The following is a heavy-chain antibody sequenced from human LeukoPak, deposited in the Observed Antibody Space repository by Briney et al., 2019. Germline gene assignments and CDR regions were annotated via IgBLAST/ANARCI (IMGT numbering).Heavy chain of an antibody. CDR2: IYYSGST. D-gene: IGHD2-15*01. V-gene: IGHV4-59*01. CDR1: GGSISSYY. Sequence: SETLSHSCTVSGGSISSYYWSWIRQPPGKGLEWIGYIYYSGSTNYNPSLKSRVTISVDTSKNQFSLKLSSVTAADTAVYYCARVGGVVAPHFDYWGQGTLVTVSS. CDR3: ARVGGVVAPHFDY. J-gene: IGHJ4*02.